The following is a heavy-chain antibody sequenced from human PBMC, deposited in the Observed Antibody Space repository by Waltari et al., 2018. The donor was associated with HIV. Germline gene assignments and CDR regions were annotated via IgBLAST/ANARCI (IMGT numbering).Heavy chain of an antibody. CDR2: INHSGST. V-gene: IGHV4-34*01. CDR1: GGSFSGYY. Sequence: QVQLQQWGAGLLKPSETLSLTCAVYGGSFSGYYWGWIRQPPGKGLEWIGEINHSGSTNYTPSLKSRVIISVDTSKNQFSLKLSFVTAADTAVYYCARGPDYGYWGQGTLVTVSS. D-gene: IGHD3-16*01. J-gene: IGHJ4*02. CDR3: ARGPDYGY.